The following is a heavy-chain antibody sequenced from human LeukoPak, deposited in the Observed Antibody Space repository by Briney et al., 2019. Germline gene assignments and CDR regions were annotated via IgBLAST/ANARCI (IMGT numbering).Heavy chain of an antibody. V-gene: IGHV4-30-4*08. J-gene: IGHJ4*02. CDR3: ARDPGGSGYYSFLDY. CDR1: GGSISSGDYY. CDR2: IYYSGNT. D-gene: IGHD3-22*01. Sequence: SETLSLTCTVSGGSISSGDYYRSWIRQPPGKGLEWIGYIYYSGNTYYNPSLKSRVSISVDTSKNQFSLKLSSVTAADTAVYYCARDPGGSGYYSFLDYWGQGTLVTVSS.